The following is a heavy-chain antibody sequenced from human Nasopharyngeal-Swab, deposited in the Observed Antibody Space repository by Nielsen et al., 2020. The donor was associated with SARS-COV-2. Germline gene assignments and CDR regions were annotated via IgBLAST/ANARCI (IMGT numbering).Heavy chain of an antibody. D-gene: IGHD2-21*01. CDR3: ARHLRRGGDSGGDWFDP. Sequence: GESMKISCKGSGYSFTSYWIGWVRQMPGKGVEWMGIIYPGDSDTRYSPSFQGQVTISADKSISTAYLQWSSLKASDTAMYYCARHLRRGGDSGGDWFDPWGQGTLVTVSS. V-gene: IGHV5-51*01. CDR1: GYSFTSYW. CDR2: IYPGDSDT. J-gene: IGHJ5*02.